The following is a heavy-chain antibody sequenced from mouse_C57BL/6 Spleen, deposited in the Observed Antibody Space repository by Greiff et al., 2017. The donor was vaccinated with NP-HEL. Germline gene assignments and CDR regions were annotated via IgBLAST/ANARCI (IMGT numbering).Heavy chain of an antibody. Sequence: VQLQQPGAELVMPGASVKLSCKASGYTFTSYWMHWVKQRPGQGLEWIGEIDPSDSYTNYNQKFKGKSTLTVDKSSSTAYMQLSSLTSEDSAVYYCARGGLRTDYAMDYWGQGTSVTVSS. CDR2: IDPSDSYT. V-gene: IGHV1-69*01. CDR3: ARGGLRTDYAMDY. CDR1: GYTFTSYW. D-gene: IGHD2-4*01. J-gene: IGHJ4*01.